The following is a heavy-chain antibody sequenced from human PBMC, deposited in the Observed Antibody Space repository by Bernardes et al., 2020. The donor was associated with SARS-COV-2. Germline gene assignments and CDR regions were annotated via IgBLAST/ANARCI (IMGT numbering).Heavy chain of an antibody. V-gene: IGHV5-51*01. D-gene: IGHD6-13*01. CDR2: IYPADSDT. Sequence: GESLKISCKGSGDTFYKNLIGWVRQMPGKGLEWMGIIYPADSDTRYSPSFRGQVTISADRSTSTAYLQWSSLKASDTAMYYCARGVPGIAFDVWGQGTMVTVSS. CDR3: ARGVPGIAFDV. J-gene: IGHJ3*01. CDR1: GDTFYKNL.